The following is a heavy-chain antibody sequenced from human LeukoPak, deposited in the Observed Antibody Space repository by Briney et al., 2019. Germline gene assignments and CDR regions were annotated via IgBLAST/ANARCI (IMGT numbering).Heavy chain of an antibody. Sequence: GGSLRLSCAASGFTFSSYWMSWVRQAPGKGLEWVANIKQDGSEKYYVDSVKGRFTISRDNAKNSLYLQMNSLRAEDTAVYYCARAGPLRITYYYYYMDVWGKGTTVTVSS. D-gene: IGHD2-15*01. CDR2: IKQDGSEK. CDR3: ARAGPLRITYYYYYMDV. J-gene: IGHJ6*03. CDR1: GFTFSSYW. V-gene: IGHV3-7*01.